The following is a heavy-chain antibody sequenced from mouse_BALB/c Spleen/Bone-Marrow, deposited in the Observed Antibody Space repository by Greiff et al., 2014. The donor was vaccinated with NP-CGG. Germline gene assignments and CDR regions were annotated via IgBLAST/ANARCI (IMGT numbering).Heavy chain of an antibody. Sequence: VQLKESGAELVKPGASVKLSCTASGFNIKDTYMHWVKQRPEQGLEWIGRIDPANGNTKYDPKFQGKATITADTSSNTAYLQLSSLTSDDTAVYYCARYRLGAYYDDWGQGTTLTVSS. D-gene: IGHD2-14*01. CDR2: IDPANGNT. CDR1: GFNIKDTY. V-gene: IGHV14-3*02. J-gene: IGHJ2*01. CDR3: ARYRLGAYYDD.